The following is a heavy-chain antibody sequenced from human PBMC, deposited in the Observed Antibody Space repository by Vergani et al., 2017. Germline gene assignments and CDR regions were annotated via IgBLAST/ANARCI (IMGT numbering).Heavy chain of an antibody. J-gene: IGHJ4*02. V-gene: IGHV3-30*03. CDR1: GLTFSSYG. Sequence: QVQLVESGGGVVQPGRSLRLSCAASGLTFSSYGMHWVRQAPGKGLEWVAVISYDGSNKYYADSVKGRFTISRDNSKNTLYLQMNSLRAEDTAVYYCAAGIVSYFDYWGQGTLVTVSS. CDR2: ISYDGSNK. D-gene: IGHD3-22*01. CDR3: AAGIVSYFDY.